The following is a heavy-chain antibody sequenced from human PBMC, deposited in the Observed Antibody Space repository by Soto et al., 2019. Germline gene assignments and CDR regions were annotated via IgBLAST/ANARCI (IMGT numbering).Heavy chain of an antibody. Sequence: SETLSLTCTVSGGSISSYYWSWIRQAPGKGLEWIGYIYYSGSTNYNPSLKSRVTISIDTSKNQFSLKLSSVTAADTAVYYCARHTYSYGAYYYDYWGQGTLVTVSS. CDR3: ARHTYSYGAYYYDY. CDR1: GGSISSYY. CDR2: IYYSGST. D-gene: IGHD5-18*01. J-gene: IGHJ4*02. V-gene: IGHV4-59*08.